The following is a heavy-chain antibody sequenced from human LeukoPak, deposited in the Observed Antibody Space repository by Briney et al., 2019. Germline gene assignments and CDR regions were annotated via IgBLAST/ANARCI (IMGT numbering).Heavy chain of an antibody. J-gene: IGHJ3*02. CDR1: GFTFSNAW. Sequence: GGSLRLSCAASGFTFSNAWMSWVRQAPGKGLEWVGRIKSKTDGGTTDYAAPVKGRFTISRDDSKNALYLQMNSLETEDTAVYYCTTDPPVPADDAFDIWGQGTMVTVSS. CDR2: IKSKTDGGTT. D-gene: IGHD2-2*01. V-gene: IGHV3-15*01. CDR3: TTDPPVPADDAFDI.